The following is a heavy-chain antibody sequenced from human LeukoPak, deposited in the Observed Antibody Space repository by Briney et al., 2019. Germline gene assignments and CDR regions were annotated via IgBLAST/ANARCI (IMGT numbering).Heavy chain of an antibody. CDR3: ARDLAAGDLTYYDILTGHTGGGY. CDR2: ISTYNGNT. V-gene: IGHV1-18*01. Sequence: PWVSVKVSSKAAGYTFSNYGISWVREAPGQGLEWMGWISTYNGNTKYAQKFQGRVTMTTDTSTSTAYMELRSLRSDDTAVYYCARDLAAGDLTYYDILTGHTGGGYWGQGTLVTVSS. CDR1: GYTFSNYG. J-gene: IGHJ4*02. D-gene: IGHD3-9*01.